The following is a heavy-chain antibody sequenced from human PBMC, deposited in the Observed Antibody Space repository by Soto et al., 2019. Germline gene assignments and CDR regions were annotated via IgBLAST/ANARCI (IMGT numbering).Heavy chain of an antibody. Sequence: ESLKISCQASGYNFATYWIAWVRQMPGKGLEWMGMIYPSDSDTRYSPSFQGQVSISVDKSINTAFLHWSSLKASDSATYYCARLNGGRDYWGQGTPVTSPQ. J-gene: IGHJ4*02. CDR3: ARLNGGRDY. CDR1: GYNFATYW. D-gene: IGHD2-15*01. V-gene: IGHV5-51*01. CDR2: IYPSDSDT.